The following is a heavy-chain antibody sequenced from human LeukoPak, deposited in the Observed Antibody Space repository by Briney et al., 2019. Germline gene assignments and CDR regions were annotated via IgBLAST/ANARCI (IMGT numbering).Heavy chain of an antibody. CDR3: ARVDTSGFYP. CDR2: IKHDGSEA. Sequence: PGGSLRLSCAASEFTFNRYWMSWVRQAPGKGLEWVANIKHDGSEAHYVDSVKGRFTISRDNAKNSLYLQMNSLRAEDTAVYYCARVDTSGFYPWGQGTLVTVSS. D-gene: IGHD3-22*01. V-gene: IGHV3-7*02. J-gene: IGHJ5*02. CDR1: EFTFNRYW.